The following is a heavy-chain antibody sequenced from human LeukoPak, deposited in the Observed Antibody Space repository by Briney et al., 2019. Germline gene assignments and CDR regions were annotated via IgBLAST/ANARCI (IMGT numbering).Heavy chain of an antibody. CDR3: ARGQRGFLGWSRPPYYYYYMDV. Sequence: SETLSLTCAVYGGSFSGYYWSWIRQPPGKGLEWIGEINHSGSTNYNPSLKSRVTISVDTSKNQFSLKLSSVTAADTAVYYCARGQRGFLGWSRPPYYYYYMDVWGKGTTVTVSS. J-gene: IGHJ6*03. CDR2: INHSGST. D-gene: IGHD3-3*01. V-gene: IGHV4-34*01. CDR1: GGSFSGYY.